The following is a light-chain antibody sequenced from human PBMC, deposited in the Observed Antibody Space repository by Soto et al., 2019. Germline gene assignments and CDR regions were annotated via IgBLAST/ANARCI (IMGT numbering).Light chain of an antibody. CDR1: QSVSSY. CDR2: GAS. Sequence: ELVLTQSPATLSLSPGGRATLSCRASQSVSSYLAWYQQKPGQAPRLLIYGASTRATGIPARFSGSGSGTEFTLTISSLQSEDFAVYYCQQYNNWPPWTFGQGTKVDIK. J-gene: IGKJ1*01. V-gene: IGKV3-15*01. CDR3: QQYNNWPPWT.